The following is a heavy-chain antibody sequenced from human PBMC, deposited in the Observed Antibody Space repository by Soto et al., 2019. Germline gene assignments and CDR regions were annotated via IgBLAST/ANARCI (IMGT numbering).Heavy chain of an antibody. CDR3: ARDTGQQLVQTTDY. V-gene: IGHV1-69*13. Sequence: GASVKVSCKASGGTFSSYAISWVRQAPGQGLEWMGGIIPIFGTANYAQKFQGRVTITADESTSTAYMELSSLRSEDTVVYYCARDTGQQLVQTTDYWGQGTLVTVSS. CDR2: IIPIFGTA. CDR1: GGTFSSYA. D-gene: IGHD6-13*01. J-gene: IGHJ4*02.